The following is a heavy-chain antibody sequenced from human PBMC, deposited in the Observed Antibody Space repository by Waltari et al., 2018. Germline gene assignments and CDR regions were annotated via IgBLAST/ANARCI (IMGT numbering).Heavy chain of an antibody. CDR1: GYTFTSYA. CDR3: ARAITGTPGKFDY. J-gene: IGHJ4*02. CDR2: INAGNGNT. D-gene: IGHD1-20*01. Sequence: QVQLVQSGAEVKKPGASVKVSCKASGYTFTSYAMHWVRQAPGQRLEWMGWINAGNGNTKYSQKFQGRVTITRYTSASTAYMELSSLRSEDTAVYYCARAITGTPGKFDYWGQGTLVTVSS. V-gene: IGHV1-3*01.